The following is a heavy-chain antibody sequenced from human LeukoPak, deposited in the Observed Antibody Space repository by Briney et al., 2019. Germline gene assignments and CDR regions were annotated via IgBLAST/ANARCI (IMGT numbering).Heavy chain of an antibody. CDR2: VYSSGST. CDR3: ARAGHYGEYGLDA. CDR1: GDTFKTYY. J-gene: IGHJ6*02. D-gene: IGHD4-17*01. Sequence: SETLTLNCTISGDTFKTYYWSWIRQPPGKGLEWIGSVYSSGSTKHDSYNPSLKSRATISVDPSENQFSLKLNSVTAADTALYYCARAGHYGEYGLDAWGQGTTVTVSS. V-gene: IGHV4-59*01.